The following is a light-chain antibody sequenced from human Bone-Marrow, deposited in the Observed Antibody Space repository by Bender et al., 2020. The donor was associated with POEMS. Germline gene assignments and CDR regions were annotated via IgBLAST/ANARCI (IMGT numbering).Light chain of an antibody. CDR1: ALSKRY. Sequence: SSDLTQPPSVSVSPGQTARITCSGDALSKRYSYWYQQKPGQAPVVLIYKDRERASGIPERFSGSKSGTSASLAISGLRSEDEADYYCAAWDDSLSVYWVFGGGTKLTVL. J-gene: IGLJ3*02. CDR3: AAWDDSLSVYWV. V-gene: IGLV3-25*02. CDR2: KDR.